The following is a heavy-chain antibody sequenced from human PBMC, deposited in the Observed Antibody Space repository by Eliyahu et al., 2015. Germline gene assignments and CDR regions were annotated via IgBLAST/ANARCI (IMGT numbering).Heavy chain of an antibody. D-gene: IGHD3-10*01. CDR3: ARDAITMVRGVIGRAFDI. Sequence: QVQLQESGPGLVKPSETLSLTCTVSGGSISSYYWSWIRQPPGKGLEWIGYIYFSGGPHYNPPLKSRVTISVDTSKNQFSLKLSSVTAADTAVYYCARDAITMVRGVIGRAFDIWGQGTMVTVSS. J-gene: IGHJ3*02. V-gene: IGHV4-59*01. CDR1: GGSISSYY. CDR2: IYFSGGP.